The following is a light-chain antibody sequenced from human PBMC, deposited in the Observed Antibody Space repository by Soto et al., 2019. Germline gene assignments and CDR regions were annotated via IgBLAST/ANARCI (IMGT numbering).Light chain of an antibody. V-gene: IGKV3-20*01. CDR2: GAY. Sequence: EIVMTQSPATLSVSAGERATLSCRASQSLGSNLAWYQQNPGQAPRLLIYGAYTRATGIPDRFSGSGSGTDFTLTISRLEPEDFAVYYCQQYGSSPWTFGQGTKVDIK. J-gene: IGKJ1*01. CDR1: QSLGSN. CDR3: QQYGSSPWT.